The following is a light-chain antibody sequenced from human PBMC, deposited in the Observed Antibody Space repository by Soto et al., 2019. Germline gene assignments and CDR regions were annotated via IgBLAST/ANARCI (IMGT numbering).Light chain of an antibody. CDR1: SSNIGSNT. V-gene: IGLV1-44*01. CDR3: AAWDDSLNGVV. J-gene: IGLJ2*01. Sequence: QSVLTQPPSASGTPGQRVTISCSGSSSNIGSNTVNWYQQLPGTAPKLLIYSNNQRPSGVPDRFSGSKSGTSASLAISGLQCGGGADYYCAAWDDSLNGVVFGGGTKLTVL. CDR2: SNN.